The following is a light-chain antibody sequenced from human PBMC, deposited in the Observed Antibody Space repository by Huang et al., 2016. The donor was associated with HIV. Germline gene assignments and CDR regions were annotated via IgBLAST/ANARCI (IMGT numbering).Light chain of an antibody. CDR3: QKYDSAPRT. CDR1: RDISTF. J-gene: IGKJ1*01. Sequence: MTQSPPSLSASIGDRVTLTCRASRDISTFLAWYQQKPGKPPRLLIYAASILHSGVPSRFSGGGSETNFTLTVSSLQPEDVANYYCQKYDSAPRTFGQGTKLEL. CDR2: AAS. V-gene: IGKV1-27*01.